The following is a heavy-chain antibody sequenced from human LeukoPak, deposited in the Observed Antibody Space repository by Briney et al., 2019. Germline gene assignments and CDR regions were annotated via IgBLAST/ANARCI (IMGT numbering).Heavy chain of an antibody. CDR2: ISSSDGST. CDR1: GFTFSSYS. CDR3: GKTLHYGHFGKFDS. D-gene: IGHD4-17*01. Sequence: EGSLRLSCAASGFTFSSYSMNWVRQAPGKGLEWVSAISSSDGSTYYADSVKGRSTISRDNSKNTVYLQMNSLRAEDRAVYYCGKTLHYGHFGKFDSWGQGTLVTVSS. J-gene: IGHJ4*02. V-gene: IGHV3-23*01.